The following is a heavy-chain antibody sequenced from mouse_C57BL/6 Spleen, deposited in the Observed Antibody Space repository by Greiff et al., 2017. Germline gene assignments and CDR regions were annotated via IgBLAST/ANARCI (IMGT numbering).Heavy chain of an antibody. V-gene: IGHV1-82*01. CDR2: IYPGDGDT. CDR3: ARIGYYYGGY. Sequence: VQLQQSGPELVQPGASAKISCKASGYAFRSSWMNWVKQRPGKGLVWIGRIYPGDGDTNYNGKFKGKATLTADKSSSTAYMQLSSLTSEDSAVYFCARIGYYYGGYRGQGTTLTVAS. CDR1: GYAFRSSW. D-gene: IGHD2-14*01. J-gene: IGHJ2*01.